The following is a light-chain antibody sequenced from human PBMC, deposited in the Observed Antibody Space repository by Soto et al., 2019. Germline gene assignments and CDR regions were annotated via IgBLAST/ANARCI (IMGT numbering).Light chain of an antibody. CDR1: QSISSY. Sequence: DIPMTQSPSSLSASVGDRVTITCRASQSISSYLNWYQQKPGKAPKLLIYAASSLQSGVPSRFSGNGSGTDFTLTISNLPPEDFATYYCQQSYSTPQTFGQGTKVEIK. CDR3: QQSYSTPQT. J-gene: IGKJ1*01. V-gene: IGKV1-39*01. CDR2: AAS.